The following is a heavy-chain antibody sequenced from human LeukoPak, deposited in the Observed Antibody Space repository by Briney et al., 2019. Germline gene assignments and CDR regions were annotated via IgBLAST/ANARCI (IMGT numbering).Heavy chain of an antibody. CDR1: EFTFSAYA. CDR3: ARGVYYYGSGSYYNPPYFDY. Sequence: GGSLRLSCAASEFTFSAYAMSWVRQAPGKGLEWVSYISSSSSTIYYADSVKGRFTISRDNAKNSLYLQMNSLRAEDTAVYYCARGVYYYGSGSYYNPPYFDYWGQGTLVTVSS. CDR2: ISSSSSTI. D-gene: IGHD3-10*01. V-gene: IGHV3-48*04. J-gene: IGHJ4*02.